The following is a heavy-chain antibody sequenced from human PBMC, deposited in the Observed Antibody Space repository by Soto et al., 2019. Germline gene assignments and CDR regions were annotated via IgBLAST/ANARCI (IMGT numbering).Heavy chain of an antibody. CDR3: ARDNMATFDYHYYGMDV. V-gene: IGHV4-61*01. D-gene: IGHD5-12*01. J-gene: IGHJ6*02. Sequence: QVQLQESGPGLAKPSETLSLTCSVSGGSVSGGSYQWTWIRQAPGKGLKWIGYVHFSGGTNYNPSLESRVTISIDTSRDQFSLKLTSLTAADTAVYFCARDNMATFDYHYYGMDVWGQGTTVTVSS. CDR1: GGSVSGGSYQ. CDR2: VHFSGGT.